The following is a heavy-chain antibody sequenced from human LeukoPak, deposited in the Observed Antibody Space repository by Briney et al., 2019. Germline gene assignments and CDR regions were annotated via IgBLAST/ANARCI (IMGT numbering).Heavy chain of an antibody. CDR2: INHSGST. V-gene: IGHV4-34*01. CDR3: ARGALDGDSSGYYYGY. Sequence: SETLSLTCAVSGGSFSGYYWSWIRQPPGKGLEWIGEINHSGSTKYTPSLKSRVTIPVDTSKNQFSLKLSSVTAADTAVYYCARGALDGDSSGYYYGYWGQGTLVTVSS. J-gene: IGHJ4*02. CDR1: GGSFSGYY. D-gene: IGHD3-22*01.